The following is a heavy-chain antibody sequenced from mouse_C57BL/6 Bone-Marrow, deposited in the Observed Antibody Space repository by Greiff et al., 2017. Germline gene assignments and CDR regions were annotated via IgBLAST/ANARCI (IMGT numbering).Heavy chain of an antibody. CDR2: IYPRAGST. D-gene: IGHD4-1*01. J-gene: IGHJ2*01. CDR1: GYTFTSYD. Sequence: QVQLQQSGPELVKPGASVKLSCKASGYTFTSYDINWVKQRPGQGLEWIGWIYPRAGSTKYNETFKGKATLTVDTSSSTAYMELHSLTSEDAAVYFCARKGTGTYNFDDWGQGTTLTASS. V-gene: IGHV1-85*01. CDR3: ARKGTGTYNFDD.